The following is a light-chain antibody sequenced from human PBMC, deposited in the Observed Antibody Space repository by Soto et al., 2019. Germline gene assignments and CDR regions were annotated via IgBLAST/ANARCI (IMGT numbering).Light chain of an antibody. CDR3: QQYDNWPLT. J-gene: IGKJ4*01. CDR1: QSVSSN. Sequence: DIVMTQYPATLPVSPGERATLSCRASQSVSSNLPWYQQNPGQAPRFLIYGASTRATGIPARFSGSGSGTEFTLTISSLQSEDFAVYYCQQYDNWPLTFGGGTKVDIK. V-gene: IGKV3-15*01. CDR2: GAS.